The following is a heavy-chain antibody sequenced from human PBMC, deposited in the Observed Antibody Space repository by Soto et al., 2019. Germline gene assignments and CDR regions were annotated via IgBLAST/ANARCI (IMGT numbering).Heavy chain of an antibody. CDR3: ARGGHIVVVTAIPTQYFQH. Sequence: SETLSLTCAVYGGSFSGYYWSWIRQPPGKGLEWIGEINHSGSTNYNPSLKSRVTILVDTSKNQFSLKLSSVTAADTAVYYCARGGHIVVVTAIPTQYFQHWGQGTLVTVSS. CDR1: GGSFSGYY. CDR2: INHSGST. J-gene: IGHJ1*01. D-gene: IGHD2-21*02. V-gene: IGHV4-34*01.